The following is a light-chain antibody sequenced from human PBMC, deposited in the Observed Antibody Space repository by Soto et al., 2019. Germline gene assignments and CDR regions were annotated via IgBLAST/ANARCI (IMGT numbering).Light chain of an antibody. CDR1: SSDVGGYDY. Sequence: QSALTQTASVSGSPGQSITISCTGTSSDVGGYDYVSWYQQHPGKVPKLIIYEVTKRPSGVSHRFSGSKSGDTASLTISGLQTEDEADYYCSSYTTSSALVFGGGTQLTVL. CDR3: SSYTTSSALV. J-gene: IGLJ2*01. V-gene: IGLV2-14*01. CDR2: EVT.